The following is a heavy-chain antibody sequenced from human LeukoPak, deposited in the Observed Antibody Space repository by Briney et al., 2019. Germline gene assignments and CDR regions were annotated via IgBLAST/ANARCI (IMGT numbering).Heavy chain of an antibody. D-gene: IGHD6-13*01. Sequence: KPSETLSLTCTVSGGSISSSSYYWGWIRQPPGKGLEWIGEINHSGSTNYNPSLKSRVTISVDTSKNQFSLKLSSVTAADTAVYYCARWILQQLARTSWFDPWGQGTLVTVSS. CDR3: ARWILQQLARTSWFDP. CDR2: INHSGST. V-gene: IGHV4-39*07. CDR1: GGSISSSSYY. J-gene: IGHJ5*02.